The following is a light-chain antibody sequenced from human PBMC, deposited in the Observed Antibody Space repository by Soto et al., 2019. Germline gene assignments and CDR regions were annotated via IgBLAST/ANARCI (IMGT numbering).Light chain of an antibody. J-gene: IGKJ3*01. V-gene: IGKV3-11*01. CDR1: QSVSSY. CDR3: QQRSNWPPG. Sequence: EIVLTQSPATLSLSPGERATLSCRASQSVSSYLAWYQQKPGQAPRLLIYDASNRATGIPARFSCSGSGTDFTLTISSLEPEDFAVYYCQQRSNWPPGFGPGTKVDIK. CDR2: DAS.